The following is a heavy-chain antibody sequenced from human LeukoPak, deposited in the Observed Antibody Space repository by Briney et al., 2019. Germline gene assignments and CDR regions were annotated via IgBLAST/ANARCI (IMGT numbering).Heavy chain of an antibody. Sequence: SVKVSCKASGGTFSSYAISWVRQAPGQGLEWMGGIIPIFGTANYAQKFQGRVTITADESTSTAYMELSSLRSEDTAVYYCASRGSSRDAFDIWGQGTMVTVSS. CDR1: GGTFSSYA. D-gene: IGHD6-13*01. J-gene: IGHJ3*02. V-gene: IGHV1-69*13. CDR2: IIPIFGTA. CDR3: ASRGSSRDAFDI.